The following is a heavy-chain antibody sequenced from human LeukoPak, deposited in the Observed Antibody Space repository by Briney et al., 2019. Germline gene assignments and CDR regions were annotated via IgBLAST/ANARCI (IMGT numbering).Heavy chain of an antibody. J-gene: IGHJ6*02. V-gene: IGHV4-39*02. CDR2: IYYSGST. D-gene: IGHD2-2*01. CDR3: ARDSGFDCSSTSCPTGTNYYGMDV. Sequence: SETLSLTCTVSGGSISSSSYYWGWIRQPPGKGLEWIGSIYYSGSTYYNPSLKSRVTISVDTSKNQFSLQLNSVTPEDTAVYYCARDSGFDCSSTSCPTGTNYYGMDVWGQGTTVTVSS. CDR1: GGSISSSSYY.